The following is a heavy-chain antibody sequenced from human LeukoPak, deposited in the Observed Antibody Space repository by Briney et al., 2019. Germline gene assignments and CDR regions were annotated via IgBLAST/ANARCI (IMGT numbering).Heavy chain of an antibody. V-gene: IGHV3-21*01. CDR2: ISISSNYI. D-gene: IGHD2-15*01. CDR3: ARDGGGGLDY. Sequence: KTGRSLTRAGSAYGVTIYNYNMNWVRQAPGKGLEWVSCISISSNYIHYPDSVKGRFTITRDNAKNSLSLQMDSLRVEDTAVYYCARDGGGGLDYWGQGTLVTVSS. J-gene: IGHJ4*02. CDR1: GVTIYNYN.